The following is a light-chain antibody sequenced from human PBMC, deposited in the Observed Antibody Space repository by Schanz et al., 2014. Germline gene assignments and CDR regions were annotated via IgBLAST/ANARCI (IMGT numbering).Light chain of an antibody. CDR1: SSDIGGYNY. V-gene: IGLV2-8*01. CDR2: EVT. J-gene: IGLJ3*02. CDR3: SSYTGSTSFWV. Sequence: QSALTQPPSASGSPGQSVTISCTGTSSDIGGYNYVSWYQQHPCEAPKLMLYEVTKRPSGVPDRFSGSKSGKTASLTISGLQAEDEADYYCSSYTGSTSFWVFGGGTKLTVL.